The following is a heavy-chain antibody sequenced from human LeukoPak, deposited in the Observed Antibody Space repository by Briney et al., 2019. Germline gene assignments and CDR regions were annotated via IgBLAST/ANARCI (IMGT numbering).Heavy chain of an antibody. V-gene: IGHV1-18*01. CDR3: ATNIRQWELPRWFDP. J-gene: IGHJ5*02. Sequence: ASVKVSCKASGYTFTSYGISWVRQAPGQGLEWMGWISAYNGNTNYAQKLQGRVTMTTDTSTSTAYMELRSLISADTAVYYCATNIRQWELPRWFDPWGQGTLVTVSS. D-gene: IGHD1-26*01. CDR2: ISAYNGNT. CDR1: GYTFTSYG.